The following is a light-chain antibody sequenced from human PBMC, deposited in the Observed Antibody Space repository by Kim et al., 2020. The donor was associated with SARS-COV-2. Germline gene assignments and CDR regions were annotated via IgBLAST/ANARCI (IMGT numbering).Light chain of an antibody. CDR2: SNN. CDR1: SSNIGSNT. V-gene: IGLV1-44*01. J-gene: IGLJ2*01. Sequence: QSVLTQPPSASGTPGQRVTISCSGSSSNIGSNTVNWYQQLPGTAPKLLIYSNNQRPSGVPDRFSCSKSGTSASLAISGLQSEDEADYYCSAWDDSLNGHVVFGGGTQLTVL. CDR3: SAWDDSLNGHVV.